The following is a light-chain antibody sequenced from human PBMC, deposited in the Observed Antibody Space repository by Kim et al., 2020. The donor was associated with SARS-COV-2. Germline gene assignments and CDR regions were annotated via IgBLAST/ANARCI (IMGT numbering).Light chain of an antibody. V-gene: IGKV4-1*01. CDR1: RGVLYSSNNKNC. CDR3: QQYYALPLT. J-gene: IGKJ5*01. Sequence: DIVMTQSPDSLAVSLGERATINCKSSRGVLYSSNNKNCLAWYQQKPGQPPKLLIYWASTRESGVPDRFSGGGSGTDFTLTISRLQAEDVAVYYCQQYYALPLTFGQGTRLEIK. CDR2: WAS.